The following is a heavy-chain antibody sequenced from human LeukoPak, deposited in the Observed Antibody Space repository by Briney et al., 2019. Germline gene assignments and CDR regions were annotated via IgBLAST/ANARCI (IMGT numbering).Heavy chain of an antibody. J-gene: IGHJ6*03. D-gene: IGHD6-13*01. CDR3: ARGDAAAPTRRYYYMDV. CDR1: GYTFTSYY. CDR2: INPSGGST. V-gene: IGHV1-46*01. Sequence: ASVKVSCKASGYTFTSYYMHWVRQAPGQGLEWMGIINPSGGSTSYAQKFQGRVTITRNTSISTAYMELSSLRSEDTAVYYCARGDAAAPTRRYYYMDVWGKGTTVTVSS.